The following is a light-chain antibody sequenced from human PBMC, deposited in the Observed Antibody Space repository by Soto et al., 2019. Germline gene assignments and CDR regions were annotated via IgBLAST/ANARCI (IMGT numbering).Light chain of an antibody. J-gene: IGLJ1*01. CDR3: SSFTGSSPRYG. Sequence: QSVLTQPASVSGSPGQSITISCTGTSSDVGAYNYVSWYQQHPGKAPKLMIYDVSNRPSGVSDRFSASKSGNTASLTISGLQAEDESDYYCSSFTGSSPRYGFGTATKGTVL. CDR1: SSDVGAYNY. V-gene: IGLV2-14*01. CDR2: DVS.